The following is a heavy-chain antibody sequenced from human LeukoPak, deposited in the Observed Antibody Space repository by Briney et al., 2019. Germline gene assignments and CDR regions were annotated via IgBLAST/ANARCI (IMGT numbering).Heavy chain of an antibody. Sequence: ASVKVSCKASGYTFTSYYMHWVRQAPGQGLEWMGIINPSGGSTSYAQKFQGRVTMTRDTSTSTVYMELSSLRSEDTAVYYCARDLRAGRWLAYFDYWGQGTLVTASS. D-gene: IGHD6-19*01. J-gene: IGHJ4*02. CDR3: ARDLRAGRWLAYFDY. CDR1: GYTFTSYY. V-gene: IGHV1-46*01. CDR2: INPSGGST.